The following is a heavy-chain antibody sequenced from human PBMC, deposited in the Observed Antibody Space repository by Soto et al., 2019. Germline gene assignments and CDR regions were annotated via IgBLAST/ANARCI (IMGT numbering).Heavy chain of an antibody. CDR3: AKIFLGGMSAAADPYYYYMDV. CDR2: ISGSGGST. V-gene: IGHV3-23*01. J-gene: IGHJ6*03. Sequence: GGSLRLSCAASGFTFSSYAMSWVRQAPGKGLEWVSAISGSGGSTYYADSVKGRFTISRDNSKNTLYLQMNSLRAEDTAVYYCAKIFLGGMSAAADPYYYYMDVWGKGTTVTVSS. CDR1: GFTFSSYA. D-gene: IGHD6-13*01.